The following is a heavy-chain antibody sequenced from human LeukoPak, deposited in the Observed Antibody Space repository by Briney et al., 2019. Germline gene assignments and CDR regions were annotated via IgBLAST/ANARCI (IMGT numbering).Heavy chain of an antibody. CDR3: AKYSSSLRAAFDI. V-gene: IGHV4-4*09. J-gene: IGHJ3*02. CDR2: IYTSGST. CDR1: GGSISSYY. Sequence: LETLSLTCTVSGGSISSYYWSWIRQPPGKGLEWIGYIYTSGSTNYNPSLKSRVTISVDTSKNQFSLKLSSVTAADTAVYYCAKYSSSLRAAFDIWGQGTMVTVSS. D-gene: IGHD6-6*01.